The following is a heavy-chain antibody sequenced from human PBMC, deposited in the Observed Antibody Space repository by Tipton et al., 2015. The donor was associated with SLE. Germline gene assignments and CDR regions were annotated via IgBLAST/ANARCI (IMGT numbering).Heavy chain of an antibody. Sequence: TLSLTCTVYGGSISSYYWSWIRKPPGKGLEWIGYIYYSGSTNYNSSLKSRVTISVDTSKNQFSLKLSSVTAADTAVYYCARAECSGGSCWWYFDLWGRGTLVTVSS. CDR1: GGSISSYY. CDR2: IYYSGST. J-gene: IGHJ2*01. CDR3: ARAECSGGSCWWYFDL. V-gene: IGHV4-59*01. D-gene: IGHD2-15*01.